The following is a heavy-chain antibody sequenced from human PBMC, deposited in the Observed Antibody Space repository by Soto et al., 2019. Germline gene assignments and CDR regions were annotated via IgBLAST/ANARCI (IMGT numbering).Heavy chain of an antibody. Sequence: QVQLQESGPGLVKPSQTLSLTCTVSGGSISSGGYYWSWIRQHPGKGLEWIGYIYYSGSTYYNPSLQSRVTISVDTSKNQFSLKLSSVTAADTAVYYCAREGAYCGGDCSYYGMDVWGQGTTVTVSS. CDR3: AREGAYCGGDCSYYGMDV. CDR2: IYYSGST. D-gene: IGHD2-21*02. V-gene: IGHV4-31*03. J-gene: IGHJ6*02. CDR1: GGSISSGGYY.